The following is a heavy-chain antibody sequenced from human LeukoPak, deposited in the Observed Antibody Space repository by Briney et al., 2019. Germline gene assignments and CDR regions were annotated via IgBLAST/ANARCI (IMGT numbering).Heavy chain of an antibody. V-gene: IGHV1-46*01. CDR2: INPSGGST. J-gene: IGHJ4*02. D-gene: IGHD6-19*01. CDR1: GYTFTSYY. CDR3: ARADPSGWYYY. Sequence: ASVKVSCKASGYTFTSYYMHWVRQAPGQGLEWMGIINPSGGSTSYAQKFQGRVTMTGDTSTSTVYMELSSLRSEDTAVYYCARADPSGWYYYWGQGTLVTVSS.